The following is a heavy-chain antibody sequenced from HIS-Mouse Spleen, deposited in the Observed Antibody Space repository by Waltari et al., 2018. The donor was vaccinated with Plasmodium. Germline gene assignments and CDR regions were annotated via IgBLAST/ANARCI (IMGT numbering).Heavy chain of an antibody. Sequence: QVQLVQSGAEVKKPGSSVKVSCKASGGTFSSYAISGVRQAPGHGLEWMGRIIPILGIANEAQKVQGRVTITADKSTSTAYMGLSSLRSEDTAVYYCARGGATGEAFTLDYWGQGTLVTVSS. D-gene: IGHD7-27*01. CDR1: GGTFSSYA. J-gene: IGHJ4*02. V-gene: IGHV1-69*04. CDR2: IIPILGIA. CDR3: ARGGATGEAFTLDY.